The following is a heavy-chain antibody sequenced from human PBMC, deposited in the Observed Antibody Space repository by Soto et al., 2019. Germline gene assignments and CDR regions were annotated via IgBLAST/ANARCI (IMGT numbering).Heavy chain of an antibody. Sequence: PGGSLRLSCAASGFTFSSYGMHWVRQAPGKGLEWVAVISYDGSNKYYADSVKGRFTISRDNSKNTLYLQMSSLRSEDTAVYYCARDPSYYGMDVWGQGTTVTVSS. CDR1: GFTFSSYG. V-gene: IGHV3-30*03. J-gene: IGHJ6*02. CDR3: ARDPSYYGMDV. CDR2: ISYDGSNK.